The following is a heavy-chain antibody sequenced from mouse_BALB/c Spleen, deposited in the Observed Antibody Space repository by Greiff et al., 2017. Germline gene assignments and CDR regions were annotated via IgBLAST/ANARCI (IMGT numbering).Heavy chain of an antibody. CDR2: IAPGSGST. CDR3: AGGEIYYYGSKGPPKAMDY. D-gene: IGHD1-1*01. J-gene: IGHJ4*01. V-gene: IGHV1S41*01. Sequence: DLVKPGASVKLSCKASGYTFTSYWINWIKQRPGQGLEWIGRIAPGSGSTYYNEMFKGKATLTVDTSSSTAYIQLSSLSSEDSAVYFCAGGEIYYYGSKGPPKAMDYWGQGTSVTVSS. CDR1: GYTFTSYW.